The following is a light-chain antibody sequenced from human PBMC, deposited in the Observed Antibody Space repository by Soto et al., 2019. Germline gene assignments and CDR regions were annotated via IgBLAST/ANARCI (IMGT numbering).Light chain of an antibody. CDR2: EVS. CDR3: FSFTTDWTHV. J-gene: IGLJ1*01. V-gene: IGLV2-14*01. Sequence: QSVLTQPASVSGSPGQSITISCTGSSSDIGAYNYVSWFQQYPGKAPKLIISEVSNRPSGVSNRFSCSKSGTAASLTISGLQTEDEADYFCFSFTTDWTHVFGTGTKVTVL. CDR1: SSDIGAYNY.